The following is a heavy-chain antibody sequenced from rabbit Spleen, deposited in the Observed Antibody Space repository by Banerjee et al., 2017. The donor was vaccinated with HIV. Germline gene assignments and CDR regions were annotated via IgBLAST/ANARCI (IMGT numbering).Heavy chain of an antibody. CDR2: IYAGSIDSA. CDR3: ARGDSGGWGDWNL. CDR1: RFSFSSRYD. D-gene: IGHD4-1*01. J-gene: IGHJ4*01. Sequence: EESGGDLVKPGASLTLTCTASRFSFSSRYDMCWVRQAPGKGLEWIACIYAGSIDSAYFANWAKGRFTISKTSSTTVTLRMTSLSASDTATYFCARGDSGGWGDWNLWGPGTLVTVS. V-gene: IGHV1S40*01.